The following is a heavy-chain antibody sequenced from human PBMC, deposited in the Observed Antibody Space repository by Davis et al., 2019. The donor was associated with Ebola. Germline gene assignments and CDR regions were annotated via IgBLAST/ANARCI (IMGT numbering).Heavy chain of an antibody. V-gene: IGHV4-59*11. CDR2: VDYSGST. CDR3: ARGWVYDFWSGHMDV. J-gene: IGHJ6*03. CDR1: GGSISTHF. D-gene: IGHD3-3*01. Sequence: PSETLSLTCTVSGGSISTHFWNWIRQPPGKGLEWIGYVDYSGSTNYNPSLKSRVTISLDMSEKQFSLRLTSVTAADTAVYYCARGWVYDFWSGHMDVWSKGTTVTVSS.